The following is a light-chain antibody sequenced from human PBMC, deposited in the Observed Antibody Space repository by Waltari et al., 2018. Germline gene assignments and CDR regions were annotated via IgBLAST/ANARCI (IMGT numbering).Light chain of an antibody. CDR3: QKYGSLPAT. J-gene: IGKJ1*01. V-gene: IGKV3-20*01. CDR2: DAS. Sequence: VVTQSPGTLSLSPGERATLSCRASQSVCRTLAWYQQKPGQAPRLLIYDASSRATGIPDRFSGGGSGTDFSLTISRLEPEDFAVYYCQKYGSLPATFGQGTKVEIK. CDR1: QSVCRT.